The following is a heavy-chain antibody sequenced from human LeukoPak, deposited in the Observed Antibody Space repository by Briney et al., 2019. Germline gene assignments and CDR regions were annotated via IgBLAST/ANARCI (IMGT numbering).Heavy chain of an antibody. Sequence: VASVKVSCKASGYTFTGYYMHWVRQAPGQGLEWMGWINPNSGGTNYAQKFQGRVTMTRDTSISTAYMELSRLRSDDTAVYYCASLFLEWLTPIFDYWGQGTLVTVSS. CDR3: ASLFLEWLTPIFDY. V-gene: IGHV1-2*02. J-gene: IGHJ4*02. CDR2: INPNSGGT. CDR1: GYTFTGYY. D-gene: IGHD3-3*01.